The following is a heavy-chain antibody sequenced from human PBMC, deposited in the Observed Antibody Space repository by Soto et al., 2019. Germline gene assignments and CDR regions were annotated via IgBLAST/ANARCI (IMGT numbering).Heavy chain of an antibody. Sequence: GASVKVSCKAPGGTFSSYAISWVRQAPGQGLEWMGGIIPIFGTANYAQKFQGRVTITADKSTSTAYMELSSLRSEDTAVYYCARSDCSGGSCYSGSDYWGQGTLVTVSS. CDR2: IIPIFGTA. V-gene: IGHV1-69*06. D-gene: IGHD2-15*01. CDR3: ARSDCSGGSCYSGSDY. CDR1: GGTFSSYA. J-gene: IGHJ4*02.